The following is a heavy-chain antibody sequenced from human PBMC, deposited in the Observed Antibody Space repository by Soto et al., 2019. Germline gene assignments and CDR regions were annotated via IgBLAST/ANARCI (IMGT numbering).Heavy chain of an antibody. J-gene: IGHJ3*02. CDR3: AKDRGGSTDPLPDAFDI. Sequence: VQLVESGGGLVQPGRSLRLSCAASGFTFDDYAMHWVRQAPGKGLEWVSGISWNSGSIGYADSVKGRFTISRDNAKNSLYLQMNSLRAEDTALYYCAKDRGGSTDPLPDAFDIWGQGTMVTVSS. V-gene: IGHV3-9*01. D-gene: IGHD2-15*01. CDR1: GFTFDDYA. CDR2: ISWNSGSI.